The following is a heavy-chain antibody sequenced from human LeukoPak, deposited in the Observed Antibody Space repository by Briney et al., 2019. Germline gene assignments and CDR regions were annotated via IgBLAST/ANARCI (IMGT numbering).Heavy chain of an antibody. CDR1: GFTFRTYW. CDR3: ARVGSQSFDF. Sequence: GGSLRLSCAASGFTFRTYWMSWVRQAPGKGLEWVANIKQDGSDKYYVDSVKGRFTISKDNAKNSLCLQMNNLRAEDTAVYYCARVGSQSFDFWGQGTLVTVSS. D-gene: IGHD2-2*03. CDR2: IKQDGSDK. J-gene: IGHJ4*02. V-gene: IGHV3-7*01.